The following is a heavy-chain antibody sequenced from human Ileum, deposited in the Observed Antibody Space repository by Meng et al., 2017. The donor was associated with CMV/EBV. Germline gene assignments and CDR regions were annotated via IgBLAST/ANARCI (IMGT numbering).Heavy chain of an antibody. J-gene: IGHJ6*02. D-gene: IGHD2-15*01. CDR3: ARDLGDIVYDYYGMDV. CDR2: ITTSSSYI. CDR1: GFTFSSYW. Sequence: GESLKISCAASGFTFSSYWMSWVRQAPGKGLEWVSSITTSSSYIFYADSVKGRFTTSRHNAKNSLYLQMNSLRADDTAVYYCARDLGDIVYDYYGMDVWGQGTTVTVSS. V-gene: IGHV3-21*01.